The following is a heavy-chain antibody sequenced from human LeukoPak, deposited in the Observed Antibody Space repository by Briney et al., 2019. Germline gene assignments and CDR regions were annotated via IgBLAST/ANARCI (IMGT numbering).Heavy chain of an antibody. D-gene: IGHD4-17*01. V-gene: IGHV3-7*01. CDR2: IKQDGSEK. CDR3: ASSPYTVTTPSFDY. Sequence: GGSLRLSCAASGFTFSSYWMSWVRQAPGKGLEWVANIKQDGSEKYYVDSVKGRFTISRDNAKNSLYLQMNSLRAEDTAVYYCASSPYTVTTPSFDYWGQGTLVTVSS. J-gene: IGHJ4*02. CDR1: GFTFSSYW.